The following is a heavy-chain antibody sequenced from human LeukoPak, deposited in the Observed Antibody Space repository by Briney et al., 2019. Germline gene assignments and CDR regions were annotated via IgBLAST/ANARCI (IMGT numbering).Heavy chain of an antibody. CDR1: GFTFSDYA. CDR2: LSHDGSHS. J-gene: IGHJ4*02. Sequence: GGSLRLSCVASGFTFSDYAMHWVRQPLGKGPEWVAALSHDGSHSSYADSVKGRFTISRDKSQNTVYLQMNSLRTEDTAVYYCARGNIVVVPGIDYWGQGTLVTVSS. D-gene: IGHD2-2*01. V-gene: IGHV3-30*04. CDR3: ARGNIVVVPGIDY.